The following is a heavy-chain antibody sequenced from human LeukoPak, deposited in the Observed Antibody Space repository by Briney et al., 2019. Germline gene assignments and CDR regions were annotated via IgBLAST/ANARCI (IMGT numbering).Heavy chain of an antibody. V-gene: IGHV3-33*01. CDR3: ARDLSDILTGYSSYYYYGMDV. Sequence: GGSLRLSCAASGFTFSSYGMHWVRQAPGRGLEWVAVIWYDGSNKYYADSVKGRFTISRDNSKNTLYLQMNSLRAEDTAVYYCARDLSDILTGYSSYYYYGMDVWGQGTTVTVSS. J-gene: IGHJ6*02. CDR1: GFTFSSYG. D-gene: IGHD3-9*01. CDR2: IWYDGSNK.